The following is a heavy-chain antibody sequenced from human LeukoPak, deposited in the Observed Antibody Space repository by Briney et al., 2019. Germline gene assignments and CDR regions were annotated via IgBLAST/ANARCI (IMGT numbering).Heavy chain of an antibody. V-gene: IGHV3-74*01. Sequence: GRSLRLSCEASGFIVSSYWMHWVRQAPGKGLVWVSRIDDDGSATAYADSVKGRFIISRDDAKNTVYLQMNSLRAEDTAMYFCIRSGGWPGFWGQGTLVTVSS. CDR1: GFIVSSYW. CDR3: IRSGGWPGF. CDR2: IDDDGSAT. J-gene: IGHJ4*02. D-gene: IGHD6-19*01.